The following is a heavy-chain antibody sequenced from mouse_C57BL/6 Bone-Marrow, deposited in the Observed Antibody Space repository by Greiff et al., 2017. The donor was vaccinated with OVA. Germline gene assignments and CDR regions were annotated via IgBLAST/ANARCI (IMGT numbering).Heavy chain of an antibody. CDR1: GYTFTSYW. V-gene: IGHV1-69*01. Sequence: QVQLQQPGAELVMPGASVKLSCKASGYTFTSYWMHWVKQRPGQGLEWIGEIDPSDSYTNYNQKFKGKSTLTVDKSSSTAYMQLSSLTSEDSAVYYCARKGDDYDGYYFDYWGQGTTLTVSS. CDR2: IDPSDSYT. D-gene: IGHD2-4*01. J-gene: IGHJ2*01. CDR3: ARKGDDYDGYYFDY.